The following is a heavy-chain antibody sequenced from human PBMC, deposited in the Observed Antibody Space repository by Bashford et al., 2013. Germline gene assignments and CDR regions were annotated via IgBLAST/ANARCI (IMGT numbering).Heavy chain of an antibody. Sequence: GSLRLSVQRLGSTSNFYGMHWVRQAPGKGLEWVATFWYDGSNQYYADSVKGRFIISRDSSKNTLYLQMNNLRVEDTAVYYCVRGRPYCYGTKCYGGIWFDTWGPGTLVTVSS. CDR3: VRGRPYCYGTKCYGGIWFDT. V-gene: IGHV3-33*01. J-gene: IGHJ5*02. CDR1: GSTSNFYG. D-gene: IGHD3-10*01. CDR2: FWYDGSNQ.